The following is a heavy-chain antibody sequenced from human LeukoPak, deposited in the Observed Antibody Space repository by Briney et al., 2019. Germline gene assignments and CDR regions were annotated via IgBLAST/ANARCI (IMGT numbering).Heavy chain of an antibody. J-gene: IGHJ3*02. D-gene: IGHD2-8*01. V-gene: IGHV3-21*01. Sequence: PGGSLRLSCAASGFTFSAHSMNWVRQAPGKGLEWVSSFGTRSTSIYYADLVKGRFAISRDNARNSLFLQMNSLRAEDTAVYYCAREYDEAFDIWGQGTMVTVSS. CDR3: AREYDEAFDI. CDR2: FGTRSTSI. CDR1: GFTFSAHS.